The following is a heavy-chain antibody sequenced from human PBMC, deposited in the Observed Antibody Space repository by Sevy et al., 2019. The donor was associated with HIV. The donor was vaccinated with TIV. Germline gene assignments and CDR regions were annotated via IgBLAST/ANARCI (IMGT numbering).Heavy chain of an antibody. J-gene: IGHJ4*02. CDR1: GYYFTGYY. Sequence: VKVSCKASGYYFTGYYVHWVRQAPGQGLEWMGWINPNGGGTNIGQRFHGRVTMSRDTSITTAYMELIRLRSNDTGVYYCARSVYGSGTYLNDYWGQGTLVTVSS. CDR2: INPNGGGT. D-gene: IGHD3-10*01. V-gene: IGHV1-2*02. CDR3: ARSVYGSGTYLNDY.